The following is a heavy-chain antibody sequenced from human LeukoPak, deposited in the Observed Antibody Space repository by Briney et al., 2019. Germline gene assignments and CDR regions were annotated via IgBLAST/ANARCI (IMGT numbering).Heavy chain of an antibody. Sequence: GGSLRLSCVASGFTLSRCGMYWVRQAPGKGLEWMGVLTYDGRTGYYGDSVKGRFTISRDTSKNMVFLEMSSLRSDDSAFYYCVKEQDNGVYRVADYWGQGTLVTVSS. CDR3: VKEQDNGVYRVADY. D-gene: IGHD2-8*01. CDR2: LTYDGRTG. V-gene: IGHV3-30*18. CDR1: GFTLSRCG. J-gene: IGHJ4*02.